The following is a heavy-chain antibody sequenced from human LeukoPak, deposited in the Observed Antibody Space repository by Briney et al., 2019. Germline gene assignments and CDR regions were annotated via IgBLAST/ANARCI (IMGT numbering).Heavy chain of an antibody. CDR1: GYTLAELS. CDR3: ATAGTSLRNPYGDHSDY. J-gene: IGHJ4*02. V-gene: IGHV1-24*01. CDR2: FDPEDGET. D-gene: IGHD4-17*01. Sequence: ASVKVSCKVSGYTLAELSMHWVRQAPGKGLEWMGGFDPEDGETIYAQKFQGRVTMTEDTSTDTAYMELSSLRSEDTAVYYCATAGTSLRNPYGDHSDYWGQGTLVTVSS.